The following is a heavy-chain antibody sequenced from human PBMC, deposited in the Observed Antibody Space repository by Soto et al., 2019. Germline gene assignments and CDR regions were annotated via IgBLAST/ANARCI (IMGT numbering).Heavy chain of an antibody. D-gene: IGHD7-27*01. V-gene: IGHV3-23*01. CDR2: IHGDGDYT. Sequence: QVLESGGGLVQPGGSLRLSCAASGFTFSCCAMSWVRQAPGKGLEWVSTIHGDGDYTHDTDSVKGRSTISRDNSRNTLYLQMTSLRADDTAVYYCAKNLGAGDYSNWSFAVWGRGTLVTVSS. J-gene: IGHJ2*01. CDR3: AKNLGAGDYSNWSFAV. CDR1: GFTFSCCA.